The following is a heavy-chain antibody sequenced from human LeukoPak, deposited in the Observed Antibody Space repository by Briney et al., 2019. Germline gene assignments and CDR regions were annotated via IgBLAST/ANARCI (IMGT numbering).Heavy chain of an antibody. Sequence: GGSLRLSCAASGFTFSSYGMHWVRQAPGKGLEWVAVISYDGSNKYYADSVKGRFTISRDNSKNTLYLQMNSLRAEDTAVYYCANGFRNYYDRSGRDFCYWGQVALVT. V-gene: IGHV3-30*18. D-gene: IGHD3-22*01. J-gene: IGHJ4*02. CDR3: ANGFRNYYDRSGRDFCY. CDR1: GFTFSSYG. CDR2: ISYDGSNK.